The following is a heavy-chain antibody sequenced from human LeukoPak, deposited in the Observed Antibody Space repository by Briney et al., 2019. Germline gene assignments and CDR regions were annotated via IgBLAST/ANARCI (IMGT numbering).Heavy chain of an antibody. CDR1: GFTFSSYS. CDR2: ISSSSSYI. Sequence: PGGSLRLSCAASGFTFSSYSTNWVRQAPGKGLEWVSSISSSSSYIYYADSVKGRFTISRDNAKNSLYLQMNSLRAEDTAVYYCASTDSGSYRGDFDYWGQGTLVTVSS. D-gene: IGHD1-26*01. CDR3: ASTDSGSYRGDFDY. J-gene: IGHJ4*02. V-gene: IGHV3-21*01.